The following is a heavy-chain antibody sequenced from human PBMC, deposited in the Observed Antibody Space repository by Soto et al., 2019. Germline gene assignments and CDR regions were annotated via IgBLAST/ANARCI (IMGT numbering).Heavy chain of an antibody. CDR2: ISAYNGNT. J-gene: IGHJ4*02. CDR1: GYTFASYA. CDR3: AIAPPPPDC. Sequence: QVQLVQSGAEVKKPGASVKVSCKDSGYTFASYAISWMRQDPGQGLEWMGWISAYNGNTNYAQKLQGRVTMTTDTSTSTAYMELRSMRTDDTAVYSCAIAPPPPDCWGQGTLVTVSS. V-gene: IGHV1-18*01.